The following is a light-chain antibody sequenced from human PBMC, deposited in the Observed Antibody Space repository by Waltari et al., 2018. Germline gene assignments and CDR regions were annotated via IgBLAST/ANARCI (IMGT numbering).Light chain of an antibody. CDR1: SGYSSNI. J-gene: IGLJ3*02. CDR3: QTGGHGTWV. V-gene: IGLV4-69*01. CDR2: VNSDGSH. Sequence: QLVLTQSPSASASLGASVKLTCTLSSGYSSNIIAWHQQQPQKGPRYLMKVNSDGSHSKGDEIPDRFSGSSSGAERYLTISSLQSEDEADYYCQTGGHGTWVFGGGTKLTVL.